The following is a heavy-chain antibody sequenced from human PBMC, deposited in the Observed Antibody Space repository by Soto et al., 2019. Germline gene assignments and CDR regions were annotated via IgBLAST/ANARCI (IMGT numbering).Heavy chain of an antibody. CDR2: MFQRRSA. J-gene: IGHJ4*02. CDR1: GGSIITNHW. CDR3: ARKNCPRTVCYDFDI. Sequence: QVQLQESGPGLVKPSGTLSLTCDVSGGSIITNHWWTWVRQAPGKGLEWIGEMFQRRSAHHNPSLKRGPTLSVDKSKNQISLNLTSLPAEDTAVYFCARKNCPRTVCYDFDIWGLGTLVTVSS. D-gene: IGHD2-2*01. V-gene: IGHV4-4*02.